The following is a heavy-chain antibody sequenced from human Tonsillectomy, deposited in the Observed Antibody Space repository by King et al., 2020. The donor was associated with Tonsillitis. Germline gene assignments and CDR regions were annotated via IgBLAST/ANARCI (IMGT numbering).Heavy chain of an antibody. CDR1: GGSLRRGRSY. D-gene: IGHD2-2*01. Sequence: VPLPASGPGLVPPSPPLSLPCTVSGGSLRRGRSYWRWIRPPAGPGLAWLGRLPPRGSPTYPPSLKSRVTMSVATSTHQFSLKLSSVTAADTAVYYCARDVYLGYCSGTSCEYWFDPWGQGTLVTGSA. CDR3: ARDVYLGYCSGTSCEYWFDP. J-gene: IGHJ5*02. CDR2: LPPRGSP. V-gene: IGHV4-61*02.